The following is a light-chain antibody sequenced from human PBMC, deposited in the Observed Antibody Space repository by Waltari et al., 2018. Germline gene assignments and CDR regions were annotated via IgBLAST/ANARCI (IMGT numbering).Light chain of an antibody. J-gene: IGLJ3*02. CDR3: VAWDDSLSATV. CDR2: RNE. Sequence: QSVLTQPPSASGTPGQRVTISCSGSSSTIGSTYVYWYQHLPGTAPKLLIYRNEQRPAGVPDRVSGSTSGTSASLAISELRSEDEADYYGVAWDDSLSATVFGGGTKLTVL. V-gene: IGLV1-47*01. CDR1: SSTIGSTY.